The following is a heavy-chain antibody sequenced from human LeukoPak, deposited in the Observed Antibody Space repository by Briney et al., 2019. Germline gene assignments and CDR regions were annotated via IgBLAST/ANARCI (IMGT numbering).Heavy chain of an antibody. V-gene: IGHV3-74*01. D-gene: IGHD2-15*01. CDR3: AREYCSGGSCYRIDS. CDR1: GITFSSYW. J-gene: IGHJ4*02. CDR2: INSDGSST. Sequence: GGSLRLSCAASGITFSSYWMHWVRQAPGKGLVWVSRINSDGSSTSYADSVKGRFTISRDNAKNTLYLQMNSLRAEDTAVYYCAREYCSGGSCYRIDSWGQGTLVTVSS.